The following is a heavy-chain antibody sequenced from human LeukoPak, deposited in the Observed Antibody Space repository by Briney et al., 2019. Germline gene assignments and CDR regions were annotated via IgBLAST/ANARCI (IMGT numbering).Heavy chain of an antibody. CDR3: AKPQQQLVGYFDH. J-gene: IGHJ4*02. D-gene: IGHD6-13*01. V-gene: IGHV3-23*01. CDR1: GFTFSSSA. CDR2: ISGTGGST. Sequence: GGSLRLSCAASGFTFSSSAMTWVRQAPGKGLEWVSGISGTGGSTYYADSVKGRFTISRDNSKNTLYLQMNSLRAEDTAVYYCAKPQQQLVGYFDHWGQGTLVTVSS.